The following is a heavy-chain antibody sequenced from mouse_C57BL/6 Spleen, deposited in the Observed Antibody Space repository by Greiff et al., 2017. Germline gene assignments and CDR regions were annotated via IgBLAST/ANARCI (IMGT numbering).Heavy chain of an antibody. CDR1: GFSLTSYG. CDR3: AINWGIYYSYDGDYFDY. D-gene: IGHD2-12*01. V-gene: IGHV2-2*01. Sequence: VQLQQSGPGLVQPSQSLSITCTVSGFSLTSYGVHWVRQSPGMGLEWLGVIWCGGSTDYNAAFISRLSISKVNSNSQVFFIMNSLQADDTAIYYCAINWGIYYSYDGDYFDYWGQGTTLTVSS. CDR2: IWCGGST. J-gene: IGHJ2*01.